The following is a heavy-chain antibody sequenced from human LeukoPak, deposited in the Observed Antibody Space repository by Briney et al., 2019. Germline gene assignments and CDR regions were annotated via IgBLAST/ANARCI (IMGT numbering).Heavy chain of an antibody. V-gene: IGHV1-69*04. CDR1: GGTFSSYA. Sequence: SVKVSCKASGGTFSSYAISWVRQAPGQGLEWMGRIIPILGIANYAQKFQGRVTLTADKSTSTAYMELSSLRSEDTAVYYCAREWNPSGWVDYFDSWGQGTLVTVSS. CDR2: IIPILGIA. D-gene: IGHD1-1*01. J-gene: IGHJ4*02. CDR3: AREWNPSGWVDYFDS.